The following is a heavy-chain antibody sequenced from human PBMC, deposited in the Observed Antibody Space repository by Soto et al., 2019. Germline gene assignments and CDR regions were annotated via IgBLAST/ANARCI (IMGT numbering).Heavy chain of an antibody. D-gene: IGHD2-2*01. V-gene: IGHV4-59*12. J-gene: IGHJ6*03. CDR1: GGSISSYY. CDR2: IYHSGST. Sequence: SETLSLTCTVSGGSISSYYWSWIRQPPGKGLEWIGYIYHSGSTDYNPSLKSRVTISVDTSKNQFSLKLSSVTAADTAVYYCARRPIGYCSSTSCHSPYYYYYMDVWGKGTTVTVS. CDR3: ARRPIGYCSSTSCHSPYYYYYMDV.